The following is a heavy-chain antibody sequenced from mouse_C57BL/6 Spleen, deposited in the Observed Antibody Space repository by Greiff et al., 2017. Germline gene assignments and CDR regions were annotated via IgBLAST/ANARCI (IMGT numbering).Heavy chain of an antibody. CDR3: AIGVYDYDAMDY. V-gene: IGHV1-82*01. J-gene: IGHJ4*01. CDR1: GYAFSSSW. CDR2: IYPGDGDT. Sequence: VQLQQSGPELVKPGASVKISCKASGYAFSSSWMNWVKQRPGKGLEWIGRIYPGDGDTNYNGKFKGKATLTADKSSSTAYMQLSSLTSEDSAVYFCAIGVYDYDAMDYWGQGTSVTVSS. D-gene: IGHD2-3*01.